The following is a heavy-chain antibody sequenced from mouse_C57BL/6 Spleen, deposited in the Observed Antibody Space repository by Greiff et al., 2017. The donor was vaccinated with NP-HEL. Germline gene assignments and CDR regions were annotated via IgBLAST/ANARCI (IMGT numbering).Heavy chain of an antibody. CDR2: IHPNSGST. CDR3: ARRDDGYSPFAY. Sequence: QVQLQQPGAELVKPGASVKLSCKASGYTFTSYWMHWVKQRPGQGLEWIGMIHPNSGSTNYNEKFKSKATLTVDKSSSTAYMQLSSLTSEDSAVYYCARRDDGYSPFAYWGQGALVTVSA. D-gene: IGHD2-3*01. J-gene: IGHJ3*01. V-gene: IGHV1-64*01. CDR1: GYTFTSYW.